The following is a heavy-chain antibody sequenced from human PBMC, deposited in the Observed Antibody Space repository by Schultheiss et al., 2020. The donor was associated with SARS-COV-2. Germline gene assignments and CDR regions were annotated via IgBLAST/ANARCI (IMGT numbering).Heavy chain of an antibody. CDR3: ARDRPNWNDAYYGMDV. D-gene: IGHD1-1*01. CDR1: GYTFTSYY. Sequence: ASVKVSCKASGYTFTSYYMHWVRQAPGQGLEWMGWINPNSGGTNYAQKFQGWVTMTRDTSISTAYMELSRLRSDDTAVYYCARDRPNWNDAYYGMDVWGQGTTVTVAS. CDR2: INPNSGGT. V-gene: IGHV1-2*04. J-gene: IGHJ6*02.